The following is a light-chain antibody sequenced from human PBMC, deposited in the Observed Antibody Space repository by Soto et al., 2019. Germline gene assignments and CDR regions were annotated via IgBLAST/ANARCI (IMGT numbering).Light chain of an antibody. J-gene: IGKJ1*01. CDR3: QHYNSYGT. CDR1: QTITSD. V-gene: IGKV1-13*02. CDR2: HAS. Sequence: IQMTQSPSSLSASVGDRVPITCRASQTITSDLNWYQQRPGKAPKILIYHASSLETGVPSRFSGSGSGTEFTLTITSVQPDDFATYYCQHYNSYGTFGQGTKVDIK.